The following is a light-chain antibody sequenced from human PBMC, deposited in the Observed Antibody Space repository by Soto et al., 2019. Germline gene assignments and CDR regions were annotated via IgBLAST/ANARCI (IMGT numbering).Light chain of an antibody. CDR3: QQYNNRPPDP. CDR2: GAS. CDR1: QSVNSN. V-gene: IGKV3-15*01. J-gene: IGKJ2*01. Sequence: EIVMTQSPATLSVSPGERATLSCRASQSVNSNLAWYQQKPGQAPRLLIYGASTRVAGIPARFSGSGSGTEFSLTISSLQSEDFAVYYCQQYNNRPPDPFGQGTKLEIK.